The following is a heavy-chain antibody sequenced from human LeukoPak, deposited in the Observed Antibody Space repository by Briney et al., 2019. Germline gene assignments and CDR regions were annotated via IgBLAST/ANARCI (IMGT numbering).Heavy chain of an antibody. D-gene: IGHD3-10*01. J-gene: IGHJ4*02. CDR1: GGSFSGYY. CDR2: INHSGST. V-gene: IGHV4-34*01. Sequence: PSETLSLTCAVYGGSFSGYYWSWIRQPPGKGLEWIGEINHSGSTNYNPSLKSRVTISVDTSKNQFSLKLSSVTAADTAVYYCARRSAKNYYGSGSNFDYWGRGTLVTVSS. CDR3: ARRSAKNYYGSGSNFDY.